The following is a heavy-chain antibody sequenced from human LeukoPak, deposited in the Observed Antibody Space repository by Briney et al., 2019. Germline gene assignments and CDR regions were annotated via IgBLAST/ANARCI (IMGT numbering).Heavy chain of an antibody. Sequence: PSETLSLTCTVSGGSITSSIYYWGWIRQPPGKGLEWIGSIYYGGSTSCNPSLKSRVTISVDTSKNQFSLRLSSVTAASTAVYYCARHVTNYYYYMDVWGKGNTVTVS. CDR1: GGSITSSIYY. J-gene: IGHJ6*03. V-gene: IGHV4-39*01. CDR2: IYYGGST. CDR3: ARHVTNYYYYMDV.